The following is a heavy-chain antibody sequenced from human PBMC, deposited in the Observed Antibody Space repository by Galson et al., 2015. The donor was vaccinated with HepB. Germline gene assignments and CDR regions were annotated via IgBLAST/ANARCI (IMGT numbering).Heavy chain of an antibody. CDR2: ISSSGSTI. D-gene: IGHD2-2*01. J-gene: IGHJ3*02. V-gene: IGHV3-11*01. CDR3: ARSQGYCSSTSCIDAFDI. CDR1: GFTFSDYY. Sequence: SLRLSCAASGFTFSDYYMSWVRQAPGKGLEWVSYISSSGSTIYYADSVKGRFTISRDNAKNSLYLQMNSLRAEDTAAYYCARSQGYCSSTSCIDAFDIWGQGTMVTVSS.